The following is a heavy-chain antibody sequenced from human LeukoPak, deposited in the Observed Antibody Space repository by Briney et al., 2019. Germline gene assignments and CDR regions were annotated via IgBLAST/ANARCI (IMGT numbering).Heavy chain of an antibody. CDR3: ACLTTADAFDI. Sequence: GGSLRLSCAASGFTFSSYGMSWVRQAPGKGLEWVSAISGSGGSTYYADSVKGRFTISRDNAKNSLYLQMNSLRAEDTAVYYCACLTTADAFDIWGQGTMVTVST. D-gene: IGHD3-22*01. J-gene: IGHJ3*02. CDR2: ISGSGGST. V-gene: IGHV3-23*01. CDR1: GFTFSSYG.